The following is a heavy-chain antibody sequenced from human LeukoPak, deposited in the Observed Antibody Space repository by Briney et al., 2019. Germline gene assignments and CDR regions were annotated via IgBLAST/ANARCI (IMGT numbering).Heavy chain of an antibody. J-gene: IGHJ6*03. CDR3: AELGITMIGGV. V-gene: IGHV3-21*01. CDR2: IGSTSNYI. Sequence: GGSLRLSCAASGFTFSSYSMNWVRQAPGKGLEWVSSIGSTSNYIYYADSVKGRFTISRDNAKNSLFLQMNSLRAEDTAVYYCAELGITMIGGVWGKGATVTISS. D-gene: IGHD3-10*02. CDR1: GFTFSSYS.